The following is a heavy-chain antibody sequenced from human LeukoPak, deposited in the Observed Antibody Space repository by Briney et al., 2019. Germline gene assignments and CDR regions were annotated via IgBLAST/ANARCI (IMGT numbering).Heavy chain of an antibody. CDR2: ITNSGNNM. V-gene: IGHV3-21*04. Sequence: GGSLRLSCAASGFTFSSYAMSWVRQAPGKGLEWVSYITNSGNNMYYADSVEGRFTISRDNAENSLYLQMNRLRAEDTAVYYCARGGVGYYYGMDVWGQGTTVTVSS. D-gene: IGHD1-26*01. CDR3: ARGGVGYYYGMDV. CDR1: GFTFSSYA. J-gene: IGHJ6*02.